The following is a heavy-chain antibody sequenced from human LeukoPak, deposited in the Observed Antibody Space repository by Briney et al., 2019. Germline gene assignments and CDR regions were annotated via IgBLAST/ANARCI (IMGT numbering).Heavy chain of an antibody. V-gene: IGHV4-34*01. J-gene: IGHJ4*02. CDR3: ARVPYGDYCDY. D-gene: IGHD4-17*01. Sequence: SSETLSLTCAVYGVSFSGYYWSWIRQPPGKGLEWIGEINHSGSTNYNPSLKSRVTISVDTSKNQFSLKLSSVTAADTAVYYCARVPYGDYCDYWGQGTLVTVSS. CDR1: GVSFSGYY. CDR2: INHSGST.